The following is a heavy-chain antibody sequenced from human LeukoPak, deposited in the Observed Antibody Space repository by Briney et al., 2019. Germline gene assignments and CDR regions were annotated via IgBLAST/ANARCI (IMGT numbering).Heavy chain of an antibody. Sequence: GASVKVSCKASGGTFSNYVISWVRQAPGQGLEWMGGIVPISGTAKYAQKLEGRVTITTDESTSTAYMELSSLRSEDTAVYYCARGLAAAGTQVHYYYYMDVWGKGTTVTVSS. D-gene: IGHD6-13*01. CDR3: ARGLAAAGTQVHYYYYMDV. V-gene: IGHV1-69*05. CDR1: GGTFSNYV. J-gene: IGHJ6*03. CDR2: IVPISGTA.